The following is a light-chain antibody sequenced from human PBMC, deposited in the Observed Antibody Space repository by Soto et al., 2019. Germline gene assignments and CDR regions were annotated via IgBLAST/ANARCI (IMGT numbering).Light chain of an antibody. J-gene: IGKJ1*01. Sequence: EIVMTQSPATLSVSPGERATLSCRASQSVDINLAWYEQKPGQAPRLLIYDASTRATNIPARFSASGSGTEFTLTISSLQSEDFAVYYCQQYNDWPGTFGQGTKVEIK. CDR3: QQYNDWPGT. CDR1: QSVDIN. V-gene: IGKV3-15*01. CDR2: DAS.